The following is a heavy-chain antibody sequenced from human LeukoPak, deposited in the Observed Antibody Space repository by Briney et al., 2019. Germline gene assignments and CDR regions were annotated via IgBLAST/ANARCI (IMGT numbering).Heavy chain of an antibody. J-gene: IGHJ1*01. CDR2: IYYSGST. CDR1: GGSISSGGYY. CDR3: AAGDSSGYYSGAEYFQH. Sequence: SETLSLTCTVSGGSISSGGYYWSWIRQHPGKGLEWIGYIYYSGSTYYNPSLKSRVTISVDTSKNQFSLKLSSVTAADTAVYYCAAGDSSGYYSGAEYFQHWGQGTLVTVSS. D-gene: IGHD3-22*01. V-gene: IGHV4-31*03.